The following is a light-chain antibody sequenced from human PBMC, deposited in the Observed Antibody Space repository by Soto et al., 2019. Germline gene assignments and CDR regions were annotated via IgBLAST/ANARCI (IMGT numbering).Light chain of an antibody. Sequence: DIVMTQSPDSLPMSLGERAIINCKSSQSVLYSSDNRNYLAWYQQKPGQSPKLLVYWASARASGVPDRFSGSGSGTDFTLTISSLQAEDVAVYYCQQYYNIPYTFGQGTKLEIK. CDR1: QSVLYSSDNRNY. CDR3: QQYYNIPYT. J-gene: IGKJ2*01. CDR2: WAS. V-gene: IGKV4-1*01.